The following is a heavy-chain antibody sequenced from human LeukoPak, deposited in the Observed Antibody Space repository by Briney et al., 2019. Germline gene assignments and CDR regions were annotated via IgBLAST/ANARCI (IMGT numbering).Heavy chain of an antibody. V-gene: IGHV4-34*01. CDR1: GGSFSGYY. D-gene: IGHD2-8*01. J-gene: IGHJ4*02. CDR3: ARDGLGYCTNGVCYTAYYFDY. Sequence: PSETLSLTCAVYGGSFSGYYWSWTRQPPGKWLEWIGHINHSGSTNYNPSLKSRVTISVDTSKNQFSLKLSSVTAADTAVYYCARDGLGYCTNGVCYTAYYFDYWGQGTLVTVSS. CDR2: INHSGST.